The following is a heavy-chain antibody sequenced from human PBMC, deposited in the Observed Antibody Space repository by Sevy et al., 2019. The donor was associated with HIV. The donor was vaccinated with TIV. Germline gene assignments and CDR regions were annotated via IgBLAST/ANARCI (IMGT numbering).Heavy chain of an antibody. J-gene: IGHJ6*02. CDR1: GVSISSHF. V-gene: IGHV4-59*11. Sequence: SETLSLTCSVSGVSISSHFWSWIRQPPGKGLEWIGYFYLSGRANYHPPLKSRVTISGDTSKNQFSLKLTSVTAADTAVYYCAIEVHFYSSGFSAGMDVWGQGTTVTVSS. CDR3: AIEVHFYSSGFSAGMDV. CDR2: FYLSGRA. D-gene: IGHD3-10*01.